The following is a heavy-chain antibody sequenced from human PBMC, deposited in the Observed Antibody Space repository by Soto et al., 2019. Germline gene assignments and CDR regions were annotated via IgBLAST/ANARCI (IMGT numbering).Heavy chain of an antibody. D-gene: IGHD4-17*01. J-gene: IGHJ4*02. Sequence: ATVKVSCKASGYTFTSYDINWVRQATGQGLEWMGWMNPNSGNTGYAQKFQGRVTMTRNTSISTAYMELSSLRSEDTAVYYCARGRGTTVVIAEDCWGQGTLVTVSS. CDR3: ARGRGTTVVIAEDC. CDR1: GYTFTSYD. V-gene: IGHV1-8*01. CDR2: MNPNSGNT.